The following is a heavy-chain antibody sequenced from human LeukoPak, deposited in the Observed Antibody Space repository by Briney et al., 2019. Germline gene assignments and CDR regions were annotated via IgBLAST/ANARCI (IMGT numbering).Heavy chain of an antibody. CDR2: INPKSGGT. D-gene: IGHD2-2*01. V-gene: IGHV1-2*02. Sequence: ASVKVSCKASGYTFTGFYMHWVRQAPGQGLEWMGWINPKSGGTNYAQKFQGRVTMTRDASISTAYMELSRLRSDDTAVYYCARHCSSASCPFDYWGRGTLVTVSS. J-gene: IGHJ4*02. CDR1: GYTFTGFY. CDR3: ARHCSSASCPFDY.